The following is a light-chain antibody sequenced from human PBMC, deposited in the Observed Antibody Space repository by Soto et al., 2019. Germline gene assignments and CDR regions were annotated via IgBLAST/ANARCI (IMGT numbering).Light chain of an antibody. CDR1: QSMSWN. J-gene: IGKJ2*01. CDR3: QQSYSIPYT. CDR2: TAS. Sequence: DIQMTQSPSSLSASVGDRVTITCRASQSMSWNLNWYQQKPGKAPKLLIYTASSLQSGVPSRFSGSGSGTDFTLTISSLQPEDFATYYCQQSYSIPYTFGQGTKLEIK. V-gene: IGKV1-39*01.